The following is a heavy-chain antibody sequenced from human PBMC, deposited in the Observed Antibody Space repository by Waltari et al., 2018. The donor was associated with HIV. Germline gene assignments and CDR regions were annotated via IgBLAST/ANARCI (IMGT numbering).Heavy chain of an antibody. CDR3: VKDGGLSSRHYFIGYFDS. Sequence: QVQLVESGGGWVKPGGSLRGSCAASGFTFSYYYMSCTRQAPGKGLEWLSDISSSGTIIYYADSVKGRFTISRDNAKNSLYLHMNSLRPEDTALYYCVKDGGLSSRHYFIGYFDSWGQGTLVTVST. D-gene: IGHD3-22*01. CDR1: GFTFSYYY. CDR2: ISSSGTII. J-gene: IGHJ4*02. V-gene: IGHV3-11*01.